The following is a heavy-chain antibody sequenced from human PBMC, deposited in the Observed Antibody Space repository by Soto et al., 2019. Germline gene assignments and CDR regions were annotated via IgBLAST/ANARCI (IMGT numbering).Heavy chain of an antibody. J-gene: IGHJ6*02. CDR1: GGSISSSSYY. Sequence: SETLSLTCTVSGGSISSSSYYWGWIRQPPGKGLEWIGSIYYSGSTYYNPSLKSRVTISVDTSKNQFSLKLSSVTAADTAVYYCASTSSSWYRYYYGMDVWGQGTTVTVS. CDR3: ASTSSSWYRYYYGMDV. CDR2: IYYSGST. V-gene: IGHV4-39*01. D-gene: IGHD6-13*01.